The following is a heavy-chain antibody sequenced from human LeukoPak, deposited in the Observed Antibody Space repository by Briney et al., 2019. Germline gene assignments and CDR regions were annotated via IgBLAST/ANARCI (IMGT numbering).Heavy chain of an antibody. D-gene: IGHD3-10*01. V-gene: IGHV4-59*08. Sequence: SETLSLTCTVSGGSISSYYWSWIRQPPGKGLQWIGYIYYSGSTNYNPSLKSRVTISVDTSKNQFSLKLSSVTAADTAVYYCARQKGGSGLGYWGQGTLVTVSS. CDR2: IYYSGST. CDR1: GGSISSYY. CDR3: ARQKGGSGLGY. J-gene: IGHJ4*02.